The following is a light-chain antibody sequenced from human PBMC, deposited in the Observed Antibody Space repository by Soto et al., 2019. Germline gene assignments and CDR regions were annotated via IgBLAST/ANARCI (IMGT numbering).Light chain of an antibody. CDR3: QQRSVWPWT. CDR1: QTVTTK. CDR2: GAS. Sequence: EVVMTQSPATLSVSLGARAPLSCRARQTVTTKLAWYQQKPGQSPRLLIHGASTRATGIPDRFSASGAGTDFTLTISSLEPEDFAVFYCQQRSVWPWTFGQGTKVDIK. V-gene: IGKV3D-11*02. J-gene: IGKJ1*01.